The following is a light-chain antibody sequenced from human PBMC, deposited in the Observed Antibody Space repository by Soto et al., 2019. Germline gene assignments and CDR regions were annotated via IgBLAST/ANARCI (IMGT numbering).Light chain of an antibody. CDR2: DVS. Sequence: QSALTQPRSVSGSPGQSVTISCTGTSSDVGGYNFVSWYHQHPGKAPKLMIYDVSERPLGVPDRFSGSKSGNTASLTISVLPAEDEDDYCGCSYAGSYTLVFGGGTQLTV. CDR1: SSDVGGYNF. J-gene: IGLJ2*01. V-gene: IGLV2-11*01. CDR3: CSYAGSYTLV.